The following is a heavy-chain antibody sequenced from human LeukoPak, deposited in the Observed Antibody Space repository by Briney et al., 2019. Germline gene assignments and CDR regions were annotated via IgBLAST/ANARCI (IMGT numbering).Heavy chain of an antibody. CDR3: ARDRGVTTVNWFDP. CDR2: ISSSGSTI. D-gene: IGHD4-17*01. Sequence: GGSLRLSCAASRFIFSSYNMNWVRQAPGKGLEWVSYISSSGSTIYYADSVKGRFTISRDNAKNSLYLQMNSLRAEDTAVYYCARDRGVTTVNWFDPWGQGALVTVSS. V-gene: IGHV3-48*03. J-gene: IGHJ5*02. CDR1: RFIFSSYN.